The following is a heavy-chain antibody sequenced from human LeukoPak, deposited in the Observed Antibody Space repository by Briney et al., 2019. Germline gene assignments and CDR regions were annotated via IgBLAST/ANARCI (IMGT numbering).Heavy chain of an antibody. CDR3: ARDIGIAARPRSAFDI. J-gene: IGHJ3*02. D-gene: IGHD6-6*01. V-gene: IGHV1-2*02. CDR1: RYTFTAYY. CDR2: INPNSGGT. Sequence: GASVKVSCKASRYTFTAYYMHWVRQAPGQGHEWMGWINPNSGGTNYAQKFQGRVTMTRETSISTAYMELSRLRSDDTAVYYCARDIGIAARPRSAFDIWGQGTMVTVSS.